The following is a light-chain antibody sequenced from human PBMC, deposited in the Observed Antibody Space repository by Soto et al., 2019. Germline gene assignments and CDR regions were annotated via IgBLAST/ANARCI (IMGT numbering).Light chain of an antibody. Sequence: QSVLTQPPSASGSPGQSVTIPCTGTSSDVGGYNFVSWYQQHPGKAPKLMIFDVIKRPSGVPDRFSGSKSGNTASLTVSGLQAEDEADYYCSSYAGTNNFEVFGGGTKVTVL. CDR2: DVI. CDR3: SSYAGTNNFEV. J-gene: IGLJ3*02. CDR1: SSDVGGYNF. V-gene: IGLV2-8*01.